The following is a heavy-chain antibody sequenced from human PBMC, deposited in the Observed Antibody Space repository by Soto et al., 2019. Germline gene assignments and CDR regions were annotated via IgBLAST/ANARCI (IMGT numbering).Heavy chain of an antibody. D-gene: IGHD3-10*01. CDR1: GGSFSGYY. Sequence: QVQLQQWGAGLLKPSETLSLTCAVYGGSFSGYYWSWIRQPPGKGLEWIGEINHSGSTNYNPSLKSRVTISVDTSKNQFSLKLSSVTAADTVVYYCARGFGELFHLWFDPWGQGTLVTVSS. J-gene: IGHJ5*02. CDR2: INHSGST. V-gene: IGHV4-34*01. CDR3: ARGFGELFHLWFDP.